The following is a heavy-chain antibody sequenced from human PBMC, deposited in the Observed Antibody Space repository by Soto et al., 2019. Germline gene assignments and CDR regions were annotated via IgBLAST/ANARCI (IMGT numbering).Heavy chain of an antibody. CDR2: IYYSGST. CDR3: ARGGGNTVTTYLDY. Sequence: SETLSLTCTVSGGSISSYYWSWIRQPPGKGLEWIGYIYYSGSTNYNSSLKSRVTISVDTSKNQFSLNLSSVTAADTAVYYCARGGGNTVTTYLDYWGQGTLVTVSS. V-gene: IGHV4-59*01. CDR1: GGSISSYY. D-gene: IGHD4-17*01. J-gene: IGHJ4*02.